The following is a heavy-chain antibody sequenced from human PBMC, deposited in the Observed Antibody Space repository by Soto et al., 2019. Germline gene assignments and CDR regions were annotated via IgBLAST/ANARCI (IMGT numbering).Heavy chain of an antibody. Sequence: QVQLVQSGPEMKKPGSAVKVSCKASGGTFNTYAMNWVRQVPGQGLEWMGGIFPMFDVPRYAQKFQGRVTITLDESSTTAYMDLSSLRFYDTAVYYCARSVGSGGVIGGFDYWGQGTLVSV. J-gene: IGHJ4*02. CDR2: IFPMFDVP. D-gene: IGHD3-16*02. V-gene: IGHV1-69*19. CDR3: ARSVGSGGVIGGFDY. CDR1: GGTFNTYA.